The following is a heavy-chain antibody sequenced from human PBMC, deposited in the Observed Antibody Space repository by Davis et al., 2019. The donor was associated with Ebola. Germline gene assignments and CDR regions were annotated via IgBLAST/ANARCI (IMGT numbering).Heavy chain of an antibody. CDR1: GFTFSSYG. D-gene: IGHD6-19*01. V-gene: IGHV3-23*01. J-gene: IGHJ4*02. CDR3: AKVGYGWYYYFDS. CDR2: ISGAGGST. Sequence: PGGSLTLSCAASGFTFSSYGMSWVRQAPGKGLEWVSAISGAGGSTYYADSVKGRFTISRDNSKNTLSLQMDSLRAEDTAVYYCAKVGYGWYYYFDSWGPGTLVTVSS.